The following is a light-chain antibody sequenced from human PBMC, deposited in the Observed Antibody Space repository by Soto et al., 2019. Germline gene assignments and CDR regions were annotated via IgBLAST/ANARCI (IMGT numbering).Light chain of an antibody. CDR2: AAS. Sequence: DIQLTQSPSFLSASVGDRVTITCRASQGISSYLAWYQQKPGKAPKLLIYAASTLQSGVPSRFGGSGSGTEFTLTISSLQPEDFATYYFQQLNSYPAPFGGGTKVDIK. CDR1: QGISSY. CDR3: QQLNSYPAP. V-gene: IGKV1-9*01. J-gene: IGKJ4*01.